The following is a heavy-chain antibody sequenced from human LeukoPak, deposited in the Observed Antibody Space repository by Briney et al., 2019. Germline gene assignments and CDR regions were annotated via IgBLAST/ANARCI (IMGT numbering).Heavy chain of an antibody. V-gene: IGHV3-30*01. Sequence: GGSLRLSCAASGITLSSYAMHWVRRAPGKGLEWVSLISSGGTDEYYADSVKGRFTISRDNSKNTLYLQLNSLRGEDTAVYYCARDSTYYYDSGSSGPHYFDNWGQGTLVTVPS. D-gene: IGHD3-10*01. CDR1: GITLSSYA. CDR2: ISSGGTDE. CDR3: ARDSTYYYDSGSSGPHYFDN. J-gene: IGHJ4*02.